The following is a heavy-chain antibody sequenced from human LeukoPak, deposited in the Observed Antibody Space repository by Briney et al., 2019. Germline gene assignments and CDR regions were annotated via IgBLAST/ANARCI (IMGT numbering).Heavy chain of an antibody. CDR3: ARDGAYSWSVDHDYYYGMDV. V-gene: IGHV1-2*02. D-gene: IGHD1-26*01. CDR1: GYTFTNFF. J-gene: IGHJ6*02. Sequence: ASVKVSCKASGYTFTNFFVHWVRQAPGQGLEWMGWINPNSGGTNFAQKFQGRVTMTRDTSISTAYMDLTRLRSDATAVYYCARDGAYSWSVDHDYYYGMDVWGQGTTVTVSS. CDR2: INPNSGGT.